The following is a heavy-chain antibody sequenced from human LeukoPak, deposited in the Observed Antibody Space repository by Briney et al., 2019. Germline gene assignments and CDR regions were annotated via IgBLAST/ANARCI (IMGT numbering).Heavy chain of an antibody. J-gene: IGHJ4*02. Sequence: GGSLRLSCAASGFTFSSYAMSWVRQAPGKGLEWVSAISGSGGSTYYADSVKGRFTISRGNSKNTLYLQMNSLRAEDTAVYYCATSGELSSFDYWGQGTLVTVSS. D-gene: IGHD1-7*01. CDR2: ISGSGGST. CDR1: GFTFSSYA. CDR3: ATSGELSSFDY. V-gene: IGHV3-23*01.